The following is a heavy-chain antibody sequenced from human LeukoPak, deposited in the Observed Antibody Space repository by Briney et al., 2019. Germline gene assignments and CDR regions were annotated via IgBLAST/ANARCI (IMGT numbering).Heavy chain of an antibody. V-gene: IGHV3-7*01. D-gene: IGHD1-7*01. CDR1: GFTFSSYW. CDR3: ARVPYNWNLNYYYDMDV. CDR2: IKQDGSEK. Sequence: GGSLRLSCAASGFTFSSYWMTWVRQAPGKGLEWVANIKQDGSEKYYVDPVKGRFTISRDNAKNSLYLQMNSLRAEDTAVYYCARVPYNWNLNYYYDMDVWGLGTTVTVSS. J-gene: IGHJ6*02.